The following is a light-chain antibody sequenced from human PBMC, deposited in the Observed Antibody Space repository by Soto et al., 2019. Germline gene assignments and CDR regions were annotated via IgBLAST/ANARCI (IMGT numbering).Light chain of an antibody. CDR2: GAS. J-gene: IGKJ1*01. Sequence: EIVMTQSPATLSVSPGERATLSCRASQSFSSSYLAWYQQKPGQAPRLLIYGASTRATGIPARFSGSGSGTEFTITISRLQSEYFAVYYCQQYNNGWTFGQGTKVEIK. CDR1: QSFSSSY. V-gene: IGKV3-15*01. CDR3: QQYNNGWT.